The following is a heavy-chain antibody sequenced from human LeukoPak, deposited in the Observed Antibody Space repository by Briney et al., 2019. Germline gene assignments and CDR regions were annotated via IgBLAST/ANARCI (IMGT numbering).Heavy chain of an antibody. V-gene: IGHV3-30*02. J-gene: IGHJ4*02. Sequence: GGSLRLSCAASGFTFSNYGMHWVRQAPGKGLEWVALIRYDGSNKYYADSVKGRFTISRDNSKNTLYLQMNSLRDEDAAVYYCTYASGWGQGTLVTVSS. CDR1: GFTFSNYG. CDR2: IRYDGSNK. CDR3: TYASG.